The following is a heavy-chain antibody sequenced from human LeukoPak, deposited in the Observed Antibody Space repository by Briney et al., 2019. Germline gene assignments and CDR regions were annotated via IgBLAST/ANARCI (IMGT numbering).Heavy chain of an antibody. CDR1: GFTFSSYS. CDR2: INSDGSTT. Sequence: GGSLRLSCAASGFTFSSYSMHWVRKTPGKGLVWVSRINSDGSTTSDADSVKWRFTISRDNVKNTLYLQMNTLRAEDTAVYYCVRDGAPAGTFADDYWGQGTLVTVSS. J-gene: IGHJ4*02. V-gene: IGHV3-74*01. D-gene: IGHD6-13*01. CDR3: VRDGAPAGTFADDY.